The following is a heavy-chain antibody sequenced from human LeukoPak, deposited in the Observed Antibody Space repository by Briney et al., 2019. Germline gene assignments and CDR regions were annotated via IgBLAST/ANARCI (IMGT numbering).Heavy chain of an antibody. CDR1: GFTFSSYG. D-gene: IGHD3-3*01. CDR3: AKDLFFGVVMHRSGFDY. CDR2: IRYDGSNK. V-gene: IGHV3-30*02. Sequence: GGSLRLSCAASGFTFSSYGMHWVRQAPGKGLEWVAFIRYDGSNKYYADSVKGRFTISRDNSKNTLYLQTNSLRAEDTAVYYCAKDLFFGVVMHRSGFDYWGQGTLVTVSS. J-gene: IGHJ4*02.